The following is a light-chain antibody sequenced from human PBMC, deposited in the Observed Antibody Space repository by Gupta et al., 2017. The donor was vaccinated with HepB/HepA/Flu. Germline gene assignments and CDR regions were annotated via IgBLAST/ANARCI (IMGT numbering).Light chain of an antibody. Sequence: QAVVNQEPSLTVSPGGTVTLTCASSTGDVISGHYTYWFQLKPGQAPRTLIFYTNNKKSWTPARFSSSLLGGKAALTLSGAQPEDEAEYYCFLFYSGIWVFGGGTKLTVL. CDR1: TGDVISGHY. J-gene: IGLJ3*02. CDR3: FLFYSGIWV. CDR2: YTN. V-gene: IGLV7-46*01.